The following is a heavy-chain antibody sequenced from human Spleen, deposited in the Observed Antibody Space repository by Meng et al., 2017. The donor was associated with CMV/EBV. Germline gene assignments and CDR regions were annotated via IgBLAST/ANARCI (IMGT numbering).Heavy chain of an antibody. V-gene: IGHV4-39*01. D-gene: IGHD3-22*01. J-gene: IGHJ4*02. CDR1: GGSISSSASS. CDR2: VYYGGSP. Sequence: SGGSISSSASSWGWIRQPPGQGLQWIGSVYYGGSPYYSPSLKSRVTISVDTSKNQFSLKLSSVTAADTAIFYCARHDESSGYYYFDYWGQGTLVTVSS. CDR3: ARHDESSGYYYFDY.